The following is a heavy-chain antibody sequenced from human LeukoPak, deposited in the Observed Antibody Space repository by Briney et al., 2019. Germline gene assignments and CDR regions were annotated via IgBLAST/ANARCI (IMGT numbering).Heavy chain of an antibody. J-gene: IGHJ6*04. CDR2: ISSSSSYI. CDR3: ARDRPHSSSWFPSVYYYGMDV. V-gene: IGHV3-21*01. Sequence: GGSLRISCAASGFTFSSYSMNGVRQAPGKGLEWVSSISSSSSYIYYADSVKGRFTISRDNAKNSLYLQMNSLRAEDTAVYYCARDRPHSSSWFPSVYYYGMDVWGKGTTVTVSS. D-gene: IGHD6-13*01. CDR1: GFTFSSYS.